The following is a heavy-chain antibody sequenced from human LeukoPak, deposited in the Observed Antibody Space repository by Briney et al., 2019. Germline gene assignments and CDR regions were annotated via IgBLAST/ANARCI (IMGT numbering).Heavy chain of an antibody. CDR2: IYYSGST. V-gene: IGHV4-59*11. CDR3: ARYEGEAAGGFDP. Sequence: SETLSLTCTVSGGSISSHYWSWIRQPPGKGLEWIGYIYYSGSTNYNPSLKSRVTISVDTSKNQFSLKLSSVTAGDTAVYYCARYEGEAAGGFDPWGQGTLVTVSS. CDR1: GGSISSHY. J-gene: IGHJ5*02. D-gene: IGHD3-16*01.